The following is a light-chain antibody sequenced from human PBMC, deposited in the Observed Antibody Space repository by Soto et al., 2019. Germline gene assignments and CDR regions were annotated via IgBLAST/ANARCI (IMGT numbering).Light chain of an antibody. Sequence: SYELTQPPSVSVAPGQTARITCGGDNIGSKTIHWYQQKPGQAPVLVVYYESDRPSGIPERLSGSNSGNTATLTISRVEARDEAEYYCQVWDTSSDHTEVFGGGTKVTVL. V-gene: IGLV3-21*02. J-gene: IGLJ3*02. CDR2: YES. CDR3: QVWDTSSDHTEV. CDR1: NIGSKT.